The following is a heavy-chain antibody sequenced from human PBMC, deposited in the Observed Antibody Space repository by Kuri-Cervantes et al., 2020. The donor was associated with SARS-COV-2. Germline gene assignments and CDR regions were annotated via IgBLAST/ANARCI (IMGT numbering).Heavy chain of an antibody. Sequence: GESLKISCAASGFSFSTNVMAWVRQAPGKGLEWVSTMSGSGASTHYADSVKGRSTISRDNSKNMLYLQMYSLRAEDTAVYYCAKTSGYNYYFAYWGQGSLVTVSS. J-gene: IGHJ4*02. CDR1: GFSFSTNV. CDR3: AKTSGYNYYFAY. D-gene: IGHD5-24*01. V-gene: IGHV3-23*01. CDR2: MSGSGAST.